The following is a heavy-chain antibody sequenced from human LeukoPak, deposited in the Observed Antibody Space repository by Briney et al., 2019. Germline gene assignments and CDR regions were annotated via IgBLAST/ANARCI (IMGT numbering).Heavy chain of an antibody. Sequence: ASVKVSCMASGYTFTSYYMHWVRQAPGQGLEWMGIINPSGGSTSYAQKFQGRVTMTRDTSTSTVYMELSSLRSEDRAVYYCARYYYDSSGYSRGNGMDVWGQGTTVTASS. D-gene: IGHD3-22*01. CDR1: GYTFTSYY. V-gene: IGHV1-46*01. J-gene: IGHJ6*02. CDR3: ARYYYDSSGYSRGNGMDV. CDR2: INPSGGST.